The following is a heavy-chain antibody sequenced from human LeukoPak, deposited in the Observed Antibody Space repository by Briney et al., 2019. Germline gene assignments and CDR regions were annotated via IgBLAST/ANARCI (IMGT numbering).Heavy chain of an antibody. CDR3: ARQTGSGLFILP. Sequence: SETLSLTCTVSGYSISSGYYWGWIRQPPGKGLEWIGSIYYTGTTHYNPSLKSRVTISVDTSKNQFSLNLSSVTAADTAVYYCARQTGSGLFILPGGQGTLVTVSS. D-gene: IGHD3/OR15-3a*01. CDR1: GYSISSGYY. CDR2: IYYTGTT. V-gene: IGHV4-38-2*02. J-gene: IGHJ4*02.